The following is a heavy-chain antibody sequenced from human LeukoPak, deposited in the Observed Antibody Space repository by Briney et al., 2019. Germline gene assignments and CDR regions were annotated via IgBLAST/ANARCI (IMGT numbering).Heavy chain of an antibody. J-gene: IGHJ4*02. Sequence: PGGSLRLSCAASGFTFDDYGMSWVRQAPGKGLEWVSGINWNGGSTGYADSVKGRFTISRDNAKNSLYLQMNSLRAEDTAVYYCAKVRFGVTARYYFDYWGQGTLVTVSS. CDR1: GFTFDDYG. V-gene: IGHV3-20*04. CDR2: INWNGGST. D-gene: IGHD3-10*01. CDR3: AKVRFGVTARYYFDY.